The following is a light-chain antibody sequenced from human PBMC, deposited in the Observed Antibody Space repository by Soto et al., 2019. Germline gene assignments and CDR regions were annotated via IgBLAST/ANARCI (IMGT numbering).Light chain of an antibody. CDR1: RSITSW. Sequence: IQMTQSPSTLSASVGGTVTIPCRASRSITSWLAWYQQRPGMAPKLLIYKASTLQSGVTSRFSGRGYGTEFTLTISHLQPDDSATYYCQQYDVYSTFGQGTKVDIK. CDR2: KAS. CDR3: QQYDVYST. V-gene: IGKV1-5*03. J-gene: IGKJ1*01.